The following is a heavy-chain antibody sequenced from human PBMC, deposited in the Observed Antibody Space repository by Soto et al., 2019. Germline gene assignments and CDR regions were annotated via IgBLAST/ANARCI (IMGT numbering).Heavy chain of an antibody. V-gene: IGHV3-23*01. Sequence: SLRLSCAASGFTFSSYAMSWVRQAPGKGLEWVSAISGSGGSTYYADSVKGRFTISRDNSKNTLYLQMNSLRAEDTAVYYCAKEHGSGWPQLDYFDYWGQGTLVTVSS. CDR2: ISGSGGST. D-gene: IGHD6-19*01. CDR1: GFTFSSYA. CDR3: AKEHGSGWPQLDYFDY. J-gene: IGHJ4*02.